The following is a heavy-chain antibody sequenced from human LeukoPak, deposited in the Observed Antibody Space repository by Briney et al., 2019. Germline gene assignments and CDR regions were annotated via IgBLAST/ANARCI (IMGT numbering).Heavy chain of an antibody. CDR1: GGSISSGSYY. CDR2: SYTSGST. D-gene: IGHD3-10*01. V-gene: IGHV4-61*02. CDR3: AREIMVRGVITYYFDY. Sequence: SQTLSLTCTVSGGSISSGSYYGRWGRQPAGKGLEWIGRSYTSGSTNCNPALKSRVTISQDTSQNQFSLKLSSVTAADTDVYYCAREIMVRGVITYYFDYWGQGTLVTVSS. J-gene: IGHJ4*02.